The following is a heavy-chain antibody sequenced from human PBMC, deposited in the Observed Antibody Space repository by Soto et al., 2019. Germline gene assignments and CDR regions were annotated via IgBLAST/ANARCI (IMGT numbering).Heavy chain of an antibody. CDR1: GVPISSSSHY. D-gene: IGHD4-17*01. Sequence: QMQLQESGPGLVKPSETLSLTCTVSGVPISSSSHYWGWIRQPPGKGLEWIGSIYYSGTTYYNPSLKSRVTISVDTSKNNFSLQLNSVTAADTAVYYCSRHEDGDFGVGWFFDLWGRGTLVSVS. V-gene: IGHV4-39*01. J-gene: IGHJ2*01. CDR2: IYYSGTT. CDR3: SRHEDGDFGVGWFFDL.